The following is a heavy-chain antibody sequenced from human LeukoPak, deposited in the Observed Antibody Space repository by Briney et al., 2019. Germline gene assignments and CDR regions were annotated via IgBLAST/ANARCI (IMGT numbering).Heavy chain of an antibody. V-gene: IGHV1-2*02. CDR3: ARVGCGGDCYAHWFDP. Sequence: EASVKVSCKASGYTFTGYYMHWVRQAPGQGLEWMGWINPNSGGTSYAQKFQGRVTMTRDTSTSTVYMELSSLRSEDTAVYYCARVGCGGDCYAHWFDPWGQGTLVTVSS. CDR2: INPNSGGT. J-gene: IGHJ5*02. D-gene: IGHD2-21*02. CDR1: GYTFTGYY.